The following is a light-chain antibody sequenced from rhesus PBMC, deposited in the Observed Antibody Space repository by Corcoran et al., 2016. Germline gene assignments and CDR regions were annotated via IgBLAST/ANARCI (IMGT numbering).Light chain of an antibody. Sequence: DVVMTQSPLSLPITPGQPASISCRSSQSLVHSNGNTYLSWYQQKPGQPPRLLIYKVSNRDSGVPDRFSGSGAGTDFTLKISRVEAEDVGVYCCRQGTQRPYSFGQGTKVEIK. CDR1: QSLVHSNGNTY. V-gene: IGKV2-64*01. J-gene: IGKJ2*01. CDR2: KVS. CDR3: RQGTQRPYS.